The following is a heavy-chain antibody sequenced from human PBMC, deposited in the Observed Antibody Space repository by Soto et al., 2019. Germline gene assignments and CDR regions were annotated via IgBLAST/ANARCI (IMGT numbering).Heavy chain of an antibody. V-gene: IGHV1-3*01. CDR1: GYTFTSYA. CDR3: AVFKGTHYYYGKDV. D-gene: IGHD3-3*01. J-gene: IGHJ6*02. CDR2: INAGNGNT. Sequence: ASVKVSCKASGYTFTSYAMHWVRQAPGQRLEWMGWINAGNGNTKYSQKFQGRVTITRDTSASTAYMELSSLRSEDTAVYYCAVFKGTHYYYGKDVWGPGTTVTVS.